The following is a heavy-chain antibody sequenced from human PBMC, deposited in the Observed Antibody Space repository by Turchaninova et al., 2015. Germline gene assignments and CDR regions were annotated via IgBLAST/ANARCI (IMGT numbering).Heavy chain of an antibody. D-gene: IGHD2-21*02. CDR2: SRNKANSHTT. V-gene: IGHV3-72*01. CDR3: ARAGGDDRHFDY. Sequence: EVQLVESGGGLVQPGGSLRLSCAASGFTFSDHYMDWVRQAPGKGLEWVGRSRNKANSHTTEYAASVKGRFTISRDDSRNSLYLQMNSLKTEETAVYYCARAGGDDRHFDYWGQGTLVTVSS. CDR1: GFTFSDHY. J-gene: IGHJ4*02.